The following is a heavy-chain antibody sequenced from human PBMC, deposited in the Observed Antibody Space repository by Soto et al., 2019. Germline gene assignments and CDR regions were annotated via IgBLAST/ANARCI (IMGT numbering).Heavy chain of an antibody. V-gene: IGHV1-69*13. CDR3: ASYDSSGYSWERFDY. CDR2: IIPIFGTA. CDR1: GGTFSSYA. J-gene: IGHJ4*02. D-gene: IGHD3-22*01. Sequence: GASVKVSCKASGGTFSSYAISWVRQAPGQGLEWMGGIIPIFGTANYAQKFQGRVTITADESTSTAYMELSSLRSEDTAVYYCASYDSSGYSWERFDYWGQGTLVTVSS.